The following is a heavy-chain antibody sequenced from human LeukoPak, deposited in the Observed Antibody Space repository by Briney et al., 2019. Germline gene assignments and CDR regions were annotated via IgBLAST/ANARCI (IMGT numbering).Heavy chain of an antibody. J-gene: IGHJ6*04. D-gene: IGHD3-10*02. Sequence: GGSLRLSCAASGFTFSNAWMNWVRQAPGKGLEWVSYISSSSSTIYYADSVKGRFTISRDNAKYSLYLQMNSLRAEDTAVYYCAELGITMIGGVWGKGTTVTISS. CDR3: AELGITMIGGV. CDR1: GFTFSNAW. CDR2: ISSSSSTI. V-gene: IGHV3-48*04.